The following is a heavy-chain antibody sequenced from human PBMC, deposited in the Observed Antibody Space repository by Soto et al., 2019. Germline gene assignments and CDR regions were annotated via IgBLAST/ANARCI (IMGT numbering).Heavy chain of an antibody. CDR2: IIPIFGTA. Sequence: QVQLVQSGAEVKKPGSSVKVSCKASGGTFSSYAISWVRQAPGQGLEWMGGIIPIFGTANYAQKFQGRVTITADESTSTAYMELSSLRSEDTAVYYCARFDRSSRHYYFDYWGQGTLVTVSS. D-gene: IGHD6-13*01. CDR1: GGTFSSYA. V-gene: IGHV1-69*01. J-gene: IGHJ4*02. CDR3: ARFDRSSRHYYFDY.